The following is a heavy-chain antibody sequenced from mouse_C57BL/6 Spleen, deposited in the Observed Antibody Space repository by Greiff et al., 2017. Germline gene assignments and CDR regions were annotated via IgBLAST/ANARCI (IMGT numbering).Heavy chain of an antibody. CDR3: ARRGNFAY. V-gene: IGHV1-50*01. D-gene: IGHD2-1*01. Sequence: QVRLQQPGAELVKPGASVKLSCKASGYTFTSYWMQWVKQRPGQGLEWIGEIDPSDSYTNYNQKFKGKATLTVDTSSSTAYMQLSSLTSEDSAVYYCARRGNFAYWGQGTLVTVSA. CDR2: IDPSDSYT. CDR1: GYTFTSYW. J-gene: IGHJ3*01.